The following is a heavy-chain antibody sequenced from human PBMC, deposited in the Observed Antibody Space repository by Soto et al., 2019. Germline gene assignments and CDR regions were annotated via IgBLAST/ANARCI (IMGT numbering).Heavy chain of an antibody. V-gene: IGHV1-69*02. CDR2: IVPMTGKV. D-gene: IGHD1-1*01. CDR1: GGTTSSYT. Sequence: QVQLVQSGAEVEKPGSSVKVSCKVSGGTTSSYTIGWVRQAPGQGLQWMGNIVPMTGKVDYPQTSQDRVTLTADKSTRTAYMELSRLRSEDTAVYFCALRTGNWNPLADWGQGTLVTVSS. J-gene: IGHJ4*02. CDR3: ALRTGNWNPLAD.